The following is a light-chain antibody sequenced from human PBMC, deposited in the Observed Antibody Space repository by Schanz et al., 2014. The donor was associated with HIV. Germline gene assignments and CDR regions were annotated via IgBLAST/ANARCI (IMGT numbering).Light chain of an antibody. J-gene: IGKJ1*01. V-gene: IGKV3-20*01. Sequence: VLTQSPGTLSLSPGERATLSCGASQRLSSSYLAWYQQKRDQPPRLVIYATSTRAAGIPDRFSGTGSGTDFTLTISRLEPEDSAVYYCQQYGSSPTFGQGTRVEIK. CDR3: QQYGSSPT. CDR2: ATS. CDR1: QRLSSSY.